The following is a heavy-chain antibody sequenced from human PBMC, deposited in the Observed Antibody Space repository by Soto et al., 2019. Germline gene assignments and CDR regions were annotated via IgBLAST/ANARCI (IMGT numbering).Heavy chain of an antibody. CDR1: GGSVSSANYY. V-gene: IGHV4-61*01. CDR2: VFYSGNT. Sequence: PSETLSLTCTVSGGSVSSANYYWTWIRQPPGKGLEWIGYVFYSGNTNSNPSLKSRVSISVDTSKDQFSLKLRSVTAADTAVYFCVNGFSLGYWGQGILVTVSS. D-gene: IGHD3-16*01. J-gene: IGHJ4*02. CDR3: VNGFSLGY.